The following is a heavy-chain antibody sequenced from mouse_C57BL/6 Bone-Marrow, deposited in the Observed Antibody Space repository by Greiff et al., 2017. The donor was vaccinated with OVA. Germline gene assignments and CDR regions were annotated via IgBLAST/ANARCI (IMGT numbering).Heavy chain of an antibody. Sequence: QVQLQQSGAELMKPGASVKLSCKATGYTFTGYWIEWVKQRPGHGLEWIGEILPGSGSTNYNEKFKGKATFTADTSSNTAYMQLSSLTTEDSAIYYCARGGYLDDGYYLGYFDYWGQGTTLTVSS. CDR2: ILPGSGST. J-gene: IGHJ2*01. CDR1: GYTFTGYW. D-gene: IGHD2-3*01. CDR3: ARGGYLDDGYYLGYFDY. V-gene: IGHV1-9*01.